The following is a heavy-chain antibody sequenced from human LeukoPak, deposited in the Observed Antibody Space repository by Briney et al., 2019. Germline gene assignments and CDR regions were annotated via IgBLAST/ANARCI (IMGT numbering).Heavy chain of an antibody. J-gene: IGHJ4*02. CDR2: IYYSGST. V-gene: IGHV4-59*08. Sequence: SETLSLTCTVSGGSISSYYWSWIRQPPGKGLEWIGYIYYSGSTYYNPSLKSRVTISVDTSKNQFSLKLNSVTAADTAVYYCARVPSDWYVFYFDYWGQGTLVTVSS. CDR3: ARVPSDWYVFYFDY. D-gene: IGHD6-19*01. CDR1: GGSISSYY.